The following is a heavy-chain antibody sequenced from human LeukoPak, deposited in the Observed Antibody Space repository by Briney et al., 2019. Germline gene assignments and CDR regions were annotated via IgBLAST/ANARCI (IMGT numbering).Heavy chain of an antibody. Sequence: RPGGSLRLSCAASGFSFSTYNMNWVRQAPGKGLEWISYISSSSDTLFYADSVKGRFTISRDSAKNSLYLQMNSLRVEDTAVYYCARVLGTTSTDYWGQGALVTVSS. CDR2: ISSSSDTL. J-gene: IGHJ4*02. V-gene: IGHV3-48*01. D-gene: IGHD3-16*01. CDR3: ARVLGTTSTDY. CDR1: GFSFSTYN.